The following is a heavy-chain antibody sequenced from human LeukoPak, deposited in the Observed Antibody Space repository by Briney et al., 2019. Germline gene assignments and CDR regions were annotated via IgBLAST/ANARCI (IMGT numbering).Heavy chain of an antibody. CDR2: ISWNSGSI. CDR3: AKAAYYYGSGSYYYFDY. D-gene: IGHD3-10*01. V-gene: IGHV3-9*03. J-gene: IGHJ4*02. Sequence: GGSLRLSCAASGFTFDDYAMHWVRQASGKGLEWVSGISWNSGSIGYADSVKGRFTISRDNAKNSLYLQMNSLRAEDMALYYCAKAAYYYGSGSYYYFDYWGQGTLVTVSS. CDR1: GFTFDDYA.